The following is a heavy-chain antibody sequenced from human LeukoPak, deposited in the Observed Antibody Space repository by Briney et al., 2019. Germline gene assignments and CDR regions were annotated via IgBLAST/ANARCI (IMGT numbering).Heavy chain of an antibody. J-gene: IGHJ4*02. CDR1: GFTFSNSA. CDR3: AKDQSGYSPPYWGSEY. Sequence: PGGSLRLSCAVSGFTFSNSAMSWVRQAPGKGLEWVSAISGSGGSTYYAGSVKGRFTISRDNSKNTLYLQMNSLRADDTAVYYCAKDQSGYSPPYWGSEYWGQGTLVAVSS. V-gene: IGHV3-23*01. D-gene: IGHD7-27*01. CDR2: ISGSGGST.